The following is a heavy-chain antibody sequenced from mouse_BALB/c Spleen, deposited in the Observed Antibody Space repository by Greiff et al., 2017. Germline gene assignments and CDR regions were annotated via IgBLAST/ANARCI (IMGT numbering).Heavy chain of an antibody. CDR1: GFTFSSYA. D-gene: IGHD2-4*01. V-gene: IGHV5-9-3*01. CDR3: ARHRRDYLFAY. CDR2: ISSGGSYT. J-gene: IGHJ3*01. Sequence: EVQVVESGGGLVKPGGSLKLSCAASGFTFSSYAMSWVRQTPEKRLEWVATISSGGSYTYYPDSVKGRFTISRDNAKNTLYLQMSSLRSEDTAIYYGARHRRDYLFAYWGQGTLVTVSA.